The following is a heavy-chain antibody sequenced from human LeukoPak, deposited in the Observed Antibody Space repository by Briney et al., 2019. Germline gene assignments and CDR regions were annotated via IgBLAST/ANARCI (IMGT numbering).Heavy chain of an antibody. CDR3: ATGVRDIVVVPAAPEDAFDI. D-gene: IGHD2-2*01. J-gene: IGHJ4*02. Sequence: ASVKVSCKASGYTFTGYYMHWVRQAPGQGLEWMGWINPNSGGTNYAQKFQGRVTMTRDTSISTAYMELSRLRSDDTAVYYCATGVRDIVVVPAAPEDAFDIWGQGTLVTVSS. V-gene: IGHV1-2*02. CDR2: INPNSGGT. CDR1: GYTFTGYY.